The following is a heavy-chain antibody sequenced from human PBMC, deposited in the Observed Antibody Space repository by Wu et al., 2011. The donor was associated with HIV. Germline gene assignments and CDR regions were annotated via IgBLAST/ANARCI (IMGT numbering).Heavy chain of an antibody. CDR3: ARDPGFGEP. Sequence: QVQLVQSGAEVKKPGASVKVSCKAYGYTFTNYDIHWMRQAPGQGPEWMGYINPNSGGTDYAQKFQGRVTMTRDTSISTAYMELSRLMSDDTAVYYCARDPGFGEPWGQGTLVTVSS. V-gene: IGHV1-2*02. D-gene: IGHD3-10*01. CDR2: INPNSGGT. J-gene: IGHJ5*02. CDR1: GYTFTNYD.